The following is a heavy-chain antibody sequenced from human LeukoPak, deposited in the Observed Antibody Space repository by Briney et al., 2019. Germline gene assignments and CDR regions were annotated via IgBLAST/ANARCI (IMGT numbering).Heavy chain of an antibody. CDR1: GYTFTGYY. CDR3: ARGPLIRMGGGGYYYLDY. J-gene: IGHJ4*02. D-gene: IGHD5-24*01. CDR2: INPNSGGT. V-gene: IGHV1-2*02. Sequence: ASVKVSCKASGYTFTGYYMHWVRQAPGQGLEWMGWINPNSGGTNYAQKFQGRVTMTRDTSISTAYMELSRLRSDDTAVYYCARGPLIRMGGGGYYYLDYWGQGTLVTVSS.